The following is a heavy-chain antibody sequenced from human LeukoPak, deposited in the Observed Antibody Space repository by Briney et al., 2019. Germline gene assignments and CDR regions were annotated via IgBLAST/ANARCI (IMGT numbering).Heavy chain of an antibody. V-gene: IGHV4-34*01. J-gene: IGHJ4*02. CDR1: GGSISGFY. D-gene: IGHD2-15*01. CDR3: ARDPHCSGGSCWLFDY. Sequence: PSETLSLTCTVSGGSISGFYWSWIRQPPGKGLEWIGEINDSGRTTYNTSLKSRVTMSVDTSKNQFSLKLSSVTAADTAVYYCARDPHCSGGSCWLFDYWGQGTLVTVSS. CDR2: INDSGRT.